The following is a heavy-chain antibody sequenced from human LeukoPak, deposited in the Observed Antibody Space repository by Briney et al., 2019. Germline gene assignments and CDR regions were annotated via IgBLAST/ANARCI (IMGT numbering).Heavy chain of an antibody. CDR3: ARDLVSVAGTSFDY. CDR1: GGTFSSYA. Sequence: SVKVSCKASGGTFSSYAISWVRQAPGQGLEWMGRIIPILGIANYAQKFQGRVTITADKSTSTAYMELSSLRSENTAVYYCARDLVSVAGTSFDYWGQGTLVTVSS. J-gene: IGHJ4*02. V-gene: IGHV1-69*04. D-gene: IGHD6-13*01. CDR2: IIPILGIA.